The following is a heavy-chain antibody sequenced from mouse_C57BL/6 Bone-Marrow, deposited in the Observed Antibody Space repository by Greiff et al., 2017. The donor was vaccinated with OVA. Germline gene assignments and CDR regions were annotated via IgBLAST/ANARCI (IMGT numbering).Heavy chain of an antibody. CDR2: ISSGSSTI. CDR1: GFTFSDYG. D-gene: IGHD1-2*01. Sequence: EVMLVESGGGLVKPGGSLKLSCAASGFTFSDYGMHWVRQAPEKGLEWVAYISSGSSTIYSADTVKGRFTISRDNAKNTLFLQMTMLRSEDTDMYYCARRVRRVGYFDDWGQGTTLTVSS. J-gene: IGHJ2*01. V-gene: IGHV5-17*01. CDR3: ARRVRRVGYFDD.